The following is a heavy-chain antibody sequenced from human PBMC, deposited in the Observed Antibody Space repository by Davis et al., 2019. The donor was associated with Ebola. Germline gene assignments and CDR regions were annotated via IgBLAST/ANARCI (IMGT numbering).Heavy chain of an antibody. V-gene: IGHV3-43*02. CDR2: ISGDGRST. Sequence: PGGSLRLSSAASGFIFEDYAMHWVRQGPGKGLEWVSFISGDGRSTIYADSVRGRFTISRDNSRSSLHLHMNNVTTGDTALYYCIKDFGSSWGQGTLVTVSS. J-gene: IGHJ4*02. CDR1: GFIFEDYA. D-gene: IGHD6-6*01. CDR3: IKDFGSS.